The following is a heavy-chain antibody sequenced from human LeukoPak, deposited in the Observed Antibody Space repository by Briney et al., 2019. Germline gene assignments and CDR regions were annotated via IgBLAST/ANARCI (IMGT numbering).Heavy chain of an antibody. CDR3: ARNIGIARGGSYLYFLYYFDY. Sequence: VASVKVSCKASGGTFSSYAFSWVRQAPGQGLEWMGGITPILGTSNYAQKFQGRVTITTDESTSTAYMELSSLRSEDTAVYYCARNIGIARGGSYLYFLYYFDYWGQGTLVTVSS. CDR1: GGTFSSYA. CDR2: ITPILGTS. V-gene: IGHV1-69*05. D-gene: IGHD1-26*01. J-gene: IGHJ4*02.